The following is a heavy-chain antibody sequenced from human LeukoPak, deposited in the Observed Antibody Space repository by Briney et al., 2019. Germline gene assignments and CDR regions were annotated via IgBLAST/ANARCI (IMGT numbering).Heavy chain of an antibody. CDR2: IDAYSGNT. CDR1: GYTFTTYG. Sequence: ASVKVSCKAFGYTFTTYGVSWVRQAPGQGLEWMGWIDAYSGNTNYVQRFQGRVTMTTDTSTSTAYMELRSLRSDDTAVYYCARDHSYYYGSGSPSYFDYWGQGTLVTVSS. V-gene: IGHV1-18*01. D-gene: IGHD3-10*01. J-gene: IGHJ4*02. CDR3: ARDHSYYYGSGSPSYFDY.